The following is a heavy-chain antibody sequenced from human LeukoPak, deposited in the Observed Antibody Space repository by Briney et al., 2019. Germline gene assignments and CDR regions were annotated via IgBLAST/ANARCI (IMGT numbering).Heavy chain of an antibody. CDR3: VKSDVIVVVEGNYFDY. V-gene: IGHV3-30*18. CDR1: GFTFSSYG. Sequence: GGSLRLSCAASGFTFSSYGMHWVRQAPGKGLEWVAVISYDGSNKYYADSVKGRFTISRDNSKNTLYLQMNSLRAEDTAVYYCVKSDVIVVVEGNYFDYWGQGTLVTVSS. D-gene: IGHD3-22*01. CDR2: ISYDGSNK. J-gene: IGHJ4*02.